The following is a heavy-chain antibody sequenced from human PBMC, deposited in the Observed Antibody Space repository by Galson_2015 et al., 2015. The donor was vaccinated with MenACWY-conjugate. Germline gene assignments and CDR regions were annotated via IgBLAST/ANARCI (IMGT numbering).Heavy chain of an antibody. CDR2: MSSSSSTI. CDR3: ARGLGYCSGGTCTPSIDY. J-gene: IGHJ4*02. CDR1: GFTFSSYS. Sequence: SLRLSCAASGFTFSSYSMNWVRQAPGKGLEWVAYMSSSSSTIYYADSVKGRFTISRDNAKNSLYLQINSLRAEDTAVYYCARGLGYCSGGTCTPSIDYWGQGTLVTVSS. D-gene: IGHD2-15*01. V-gene: IGHV3-48*04.